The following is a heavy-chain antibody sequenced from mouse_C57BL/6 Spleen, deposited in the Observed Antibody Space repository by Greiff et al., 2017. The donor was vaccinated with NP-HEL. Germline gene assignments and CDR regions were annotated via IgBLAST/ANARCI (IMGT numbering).Heavy chain of an antibody. CDR3: TRGSIYFGY. Sequence: DVKLQESGGGLVQPGGSMKLSCAASGFTFSDAWMDWVRQSPAQGLEWVAEIRNKANNHATYYAVSVKGKFTSSRDNSKSSVNLQMNSVRAEDTGIYYCTRGSIYFGYWGKGTTLTVSS. CDR2: IRNKANNHAT. J-gene: IGHJ2*01. CDR1: GFTFSDAW. V-gene: IGHV6-6*01. D-gene: IGHD2-10*02.